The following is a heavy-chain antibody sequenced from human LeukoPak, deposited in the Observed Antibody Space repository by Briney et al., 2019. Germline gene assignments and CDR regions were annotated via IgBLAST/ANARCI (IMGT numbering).Heavy chain of an antibody. Sequence: VGSLRLSCAASGFTFNSYSMNWVRQAPGKGLEWVSSISSSSGTYIYYADSVKGRFTISRDNAQNSLFLQMNSLRAEDTAVYYCARDWASDYWGQGTLVTVSS. CDR1: GFTFNSYS. J-gene: IGHJ4*02. V-gene: IGHV3-21*01. CDR2: ISSSSGTYI. D-gene: IGHD7-27*01. CDR3: ARDWASDY.